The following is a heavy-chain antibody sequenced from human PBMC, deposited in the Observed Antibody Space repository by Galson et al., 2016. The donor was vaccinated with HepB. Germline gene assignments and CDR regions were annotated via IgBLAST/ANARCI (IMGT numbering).Heavy chain of an antibody. V-gene: IGHV3-30*18. J-gene: IGHJ4*02. CDR2: ISFDGSDE. CDR1: GFPFSSQG. Sequence: SLRLSCAAYGFPFSSQGMHWVRQPPGRGLEWVALISFDGSDESHADSVRGRFTISRDNSRNILYLQMNSLRPEDTAVYYCAKDGGSGVLANWGQGTLVTVSS. CDR3: AKDGGSGVLAN. D-gene: IGHD2-15*01.